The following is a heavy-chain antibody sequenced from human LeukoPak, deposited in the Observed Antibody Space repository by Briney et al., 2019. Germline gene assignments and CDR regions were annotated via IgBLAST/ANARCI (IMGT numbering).Heavy chain of an antibody. Sequence: TGGSLRLSCAASGVTFSSYWMSWVRQAPGKGLEWVANIKQDGSEKYYLDSVKGRFTISRDNAKNSLYLQMNSLRAEDTAVYYCARAIVWFGSDYWGQGTLVTVSS. CDR2: IKQDGSEK. D-gene: IGHD3-10*01. CDR3: ARAIVWFGSDY. CDR1: GVTFSSYW. J-gene: IGHJ4*02. V-gene: IGHV3-7*01.